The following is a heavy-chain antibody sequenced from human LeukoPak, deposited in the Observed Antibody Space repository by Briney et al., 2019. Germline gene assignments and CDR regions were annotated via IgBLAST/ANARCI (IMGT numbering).Heavy chain of an antibody. CDR2: IYYSGST. CDR1: GGSISSYY. CDR3: AREDSGWSDNDYYYYMDV. Sequence: PSETLPLTCTVSGGSISSYYWSWIRQPPGKGLEWIGYIYYSGSTNYNPSLKSRVTISVDTSKNQFSLKLSSVTAADTAVYYCAREDSGWSDNDYYYYMDVWGKGTTVTVSS. D-gene: IGHD6-19*01. V-gene: IGHV4-59*01. J-gene: IGHJ6*03.